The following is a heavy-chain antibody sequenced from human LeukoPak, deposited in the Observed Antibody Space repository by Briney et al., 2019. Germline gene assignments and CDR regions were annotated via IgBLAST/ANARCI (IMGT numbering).Heavy chain of an antibody. CDR3: ATGRSIRYFDY. CDR1: GVSIFSYY. Sequence: SETLSLTCTVSGVSIFSYYWNWIRQPPGKGLEWIGYIHYSGSTNYNPSLKSRVTISVDTSKSQFSLRLTSATAADTAVYYCATGRSIRYFDYWGQGTLLTVSS. J-gene: IGHJ4*02. D-gene: IGHD3-9*01. V-gene: IGHV4-59*08. CDR2: IHYSGST.